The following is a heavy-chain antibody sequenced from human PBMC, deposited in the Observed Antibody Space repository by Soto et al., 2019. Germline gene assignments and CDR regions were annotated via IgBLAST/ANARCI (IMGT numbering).Heavy chain of an antibody. J-gene: IGHJ6*02. V-gene: IGHV1-8*01. Sequence: QVQLVQSGAEVKKPGASVKVSCKASGYTFTSYDINWVRQATGQGLEWMGWMNPNSGNTGYAQKFQGRVTMTRNTSISTAYMELSSLRSEDTAVYYCATTTQGLYYYGMDVWGQGTTGTVSS. CDR3: ATTTQGLYYYGMDV. D-gene: IGHD2-15*01. CDR2: MNPNSGNT. CDR1: GYTFTSYD.